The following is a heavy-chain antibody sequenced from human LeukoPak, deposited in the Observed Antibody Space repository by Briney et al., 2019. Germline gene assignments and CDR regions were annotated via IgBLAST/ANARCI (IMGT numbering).Heavy chain of an antibody. CDR2: IYYSGST. D-gene: IGHD6-13*01. Sequence: SETLSLTCTVSGGSISSSGYYWGWIRQPPGKGLEWIGGIYYSGSTYYNPSLKSRVTISVDTSKNQFSLKLSSVTAADTAVYYCGVVQLAHFDYWGQGTLVTVSS. CDR1: GGSISSSGYY. V-gene: IGHV4-39*01. CDR3: GVVQLAHFDY. J-gene: IGHJ4*02.